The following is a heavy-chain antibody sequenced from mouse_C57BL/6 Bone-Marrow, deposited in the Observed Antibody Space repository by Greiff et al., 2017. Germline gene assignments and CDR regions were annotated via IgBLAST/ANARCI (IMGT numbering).Heavy chain of an antibody. J-gene: IGHJ4*01. V-gene: IGHV2-3*01. CDR1: GFSLTSYG. CDR2: IWGDGSA. CDR3: AKRGIYYEYGAFYYCVMDY. D-gene: IGHD2-4*01. Sequence: VKLQESGPGLVAPSQSLSITCTVSGFSLTSYGVSWVRQPPGKGLEWLGVIWGDGSANYHSALISRLSISKDNSKSHVFFKLNSLQTDDTATDYCAKRGIYYEYGAFYYCVMDYWGQGTSVTVSA.